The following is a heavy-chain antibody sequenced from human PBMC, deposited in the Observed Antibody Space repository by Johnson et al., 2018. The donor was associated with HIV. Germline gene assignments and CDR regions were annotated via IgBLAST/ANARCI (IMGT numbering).Heavy chain of an antibody. D-gene: IGHD3-3*02. V-gene: IGHV3-33*01. CDR1: GFTFSSYG. Sequence: MQLVESGGGVVQPGKSLRLSCAASGFTFSSYGMHWVRQAPGKGLEWVAVIWYDGSQMYYLDSVQGRFTISRDNVNNSVFLLLNNLRVEDTAVYFCARAHLIFPKNAFDFWGQGTMVTVSS. CDR2: IWYDGSQM. J-gene: IGHJ3*01. CDR3: ARAHLIFPKNAFDF.